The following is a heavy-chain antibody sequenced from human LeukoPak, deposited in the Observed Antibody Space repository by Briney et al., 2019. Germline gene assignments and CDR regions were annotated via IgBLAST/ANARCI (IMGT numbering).Heavy chain of an antibody. V-gene: IGHV4-59*01. D-gene: IGHD6-13*01. CDR2: IYYSGST. CDR1: GGSISSYY. Sequence: SETLSLTCTVSGGSISSYYWSWIRQPPGKGLEWIGYIYYSGSTNYNPSLKSRVTISVDTSKNQFSLKLSSVTAADTAVYYCARALAAAGLTYGFDPWGQGTLVTVSS. J-gene: IGHJ5*02. CDR3: ARALAAAGLTYGFDP.